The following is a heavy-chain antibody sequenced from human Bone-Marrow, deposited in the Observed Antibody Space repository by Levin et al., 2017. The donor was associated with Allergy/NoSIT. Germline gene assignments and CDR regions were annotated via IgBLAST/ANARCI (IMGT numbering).Heavy chain of an antibody. CDR2: IYSGGST. V-gene: IGHV3-66*01. CDR1: GFTVSSNY. Sequence: GGSLRLSCAASGFTVSSNYMSWVRQAPGKGLEWVSVIYSGGSTYYADSVKGRFTISRDNSKNTLYLQMNSLRAEDTAVYYCARNWGADYYYGMDVWGQGTTVTVSS. J-gene: IGHJ6*02. D-gene: IGHD7-27*01. CDR3: ARNWGADYYYGMDV.